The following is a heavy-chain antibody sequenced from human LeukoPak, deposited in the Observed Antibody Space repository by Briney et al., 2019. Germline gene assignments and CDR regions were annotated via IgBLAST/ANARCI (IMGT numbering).Heavy chain of an antibody. V-gene: IGHV3-21*01. J-gene: IGHJ4*02. CDR1: GFTFSSYS. CDR3: ARVQRGYSYGFLFDY. CDR2: ISSSSSYI. Sequence: GGSLRLSCAASGFTFSSYSMNWVRQAPGKGLEWVSSISSSSSYIYYADSVKGRFTISRDNAKNSLYLQMNSLRAEEAAVYYCARVQRGYSYGFLFDYWGQGTLVTVSS. D-gene: IGHD5-18*01.